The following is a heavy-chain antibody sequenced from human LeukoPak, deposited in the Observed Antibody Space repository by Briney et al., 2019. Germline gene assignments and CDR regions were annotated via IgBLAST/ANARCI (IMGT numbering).Heavy chain of an antibody. Sequence: GGSLRLSCAASGFTFSSYSMNWVRQAPGKGLEWVSSISSSSSYIYYADSVKGRFTISRDNTKNSLYLQMNSLRAEDTAVYYCARAVAVASDYYYYGMDVWGQGTTVTVSS. D-gene: IGHD6-19*01. V-gene: IGHV3-21*01. CDR2: ISSSSSYI. CDR3: ARAVAVASDYYYYGMDV. CDR1: GFTFSSYS. J-gene: IGHJ6*02.